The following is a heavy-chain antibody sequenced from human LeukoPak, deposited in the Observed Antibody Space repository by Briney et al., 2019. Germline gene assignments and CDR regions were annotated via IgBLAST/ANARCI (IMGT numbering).Heavy chain of an antibody. CDR1: GFTFSDYY. Sequence: GGSLRLSCAASGFTFSDYYMSWIRQAPGKGLEWVSYISSSGSTIYYADSVKGRFTISRDNAKNSLYLQMNSLRGEDTAVYYCARDRGEVYCSGGSCYPKRDDAFDIWGQGTMVTVSS. CDR2: ISSSGSTI. V-gene: IGHV3-11*04. J-gene: IGHJ3*02. D-gene: IGHD2-15*01. CDR3: ARDRGEVYCSGGSCYPKRDDAFDI.